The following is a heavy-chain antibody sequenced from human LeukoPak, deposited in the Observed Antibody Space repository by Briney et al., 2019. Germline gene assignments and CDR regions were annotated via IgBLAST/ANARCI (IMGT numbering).Heavy chain of an antibody. Sequence: GGSLRLSCEASGFSFSSYEMNWVRQAPGKGLECVSYISRSGTTVYYADSVKGRFTIPRDNAKNSLYLQMNSLRVEDTALYFCARAAWDAFDIWGQGTMVTVSS. CDR1: GFSFSSYE. V-gene: IGHV3-48*03. J-gene: IGHJ3*02. CDR3: ARAAWDAFDI. CDR2: ISRSGTTV. D-gene: IGHD6-25*01.